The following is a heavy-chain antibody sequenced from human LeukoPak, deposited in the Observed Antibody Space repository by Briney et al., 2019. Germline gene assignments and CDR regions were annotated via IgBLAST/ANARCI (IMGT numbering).Heavy chain of an antibody. CDR3: ARALVRGVIDY. D-gene: IGHD3-10*01. Sequence: GASVKVSCKACEGTFSSYAISCVRQGPGQGLEWMGGIIPIFGTANYAQKFQGRVTITADESTSTAYMELSSLRSEDTAVYYCARALVRGVIDYWGQGTLVTVSS. V-gene: IGHV1-69*13. J-gene: IGHJ4*02. CDR2: IIPIFGTA. CDR1: EGTFSSYA.